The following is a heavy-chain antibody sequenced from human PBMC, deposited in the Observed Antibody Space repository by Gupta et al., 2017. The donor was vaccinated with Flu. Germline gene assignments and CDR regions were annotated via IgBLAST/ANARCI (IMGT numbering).Heavy chain of an antibody. D-gene: IGHD3-22*01. Sequence: VRLVESGGGVVQPGCSLRLSCAGCGFIFDRFGINWVRQAPGKGLEWVAVISYDGSKKYYLDSVKGRFTISRDDSRNTLYLQMNSVRSEDTAMYYCVKGVAGGNGYYTYFDYWGQGALVTVSS. CDR3: VKGVAGGNGYYTYFDY. CDR2: ISYDGSKK. CDR1: GFIFDRFG. V-gene: IGHV3-30*18. J-gene: IGHJ4*02.